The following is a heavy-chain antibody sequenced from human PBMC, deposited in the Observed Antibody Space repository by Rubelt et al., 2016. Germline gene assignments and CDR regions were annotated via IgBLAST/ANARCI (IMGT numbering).Heavy chain of an antibody. J-gene: IGHJ6*02. Sequence: QMQLVQSGPEVKKPGTSVKISCKASGFTFTSSAVQWVLQARGKRLKRIGWIVVGSGNTNYGKKCRERVTITRDMSTSTAYRELSSLRSEDTAVYYCAADSGYGPSMDVWGQGTTVTVSS. V-gene: IGHV1-58*01. D-gene: IGHD5-12*01. CDR2: IVVGSGNT. CDR3: AADSGYGPSMDV. CDR1: GFTFTSSA.